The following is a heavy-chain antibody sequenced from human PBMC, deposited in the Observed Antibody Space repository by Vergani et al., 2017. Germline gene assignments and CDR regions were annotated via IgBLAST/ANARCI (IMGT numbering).Heavy chain of an antibody. D-gene: IGHD4-17*01. J-gene: IGHJ6*02. CDR1: GYTFTDHY. V-gene: IGHV1-69-2*01. CDR2: GEPEDGET. Sequence: EVQLLQSGAEVKKPGATMKISCKVSGYTFTDHYMHWVKQAPGKGLEWMGLGEPEDGETIYAEKFKGRVTIAADTSTDTVHLELSSLRSEDTAVYYCATPQTVTTGGMEVWGQGTTVIVSS. CDR3: ATPQTVTTGGMEV.